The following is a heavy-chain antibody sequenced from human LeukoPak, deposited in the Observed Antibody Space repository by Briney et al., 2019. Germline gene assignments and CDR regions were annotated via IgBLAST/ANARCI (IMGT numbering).Heavy chain of an antibody. CDR3: ARVGNGRSWDY. J-gene: IGHJ4*02. Sequence: PGGSLRLSCAASGFTVSTKYMSWVRQAPGKGLEWVSLIYSDGSTYYADSVKGRFTISRDNAKNSLYLQMNSLRDDDTAVYYCARVGNGRSWDYWGQGTLVSVSS. CDR2: IYSDGST. CDR1: GFTVSTKY. V-gene: IGHV3-66*01. D-gene: IGHD2-15*01.